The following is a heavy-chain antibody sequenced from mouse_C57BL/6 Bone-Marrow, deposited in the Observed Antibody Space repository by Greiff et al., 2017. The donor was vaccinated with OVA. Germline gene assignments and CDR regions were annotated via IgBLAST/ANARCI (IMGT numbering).Heavy chain of an antibody. J-gene: IGHJ4*01. V-gene: IGHV1-85*01. Sequence: VKLVESGPELVKPGASVKLSCKASGYTFTSYDINWVKQRPGQGLAWIGWIYPRDGSTKYNEKFKGKATLTVDTSSSTAYMELHSLTSEDSAVYFCARSWLLRYYYAMDYWGQGTSVTVSS. CDR1: GYTFTSYD. D-gene: IGHD2-3*01. CDR2: IYPRDGST. CDR3: ARSWLLRYYYAMDY.